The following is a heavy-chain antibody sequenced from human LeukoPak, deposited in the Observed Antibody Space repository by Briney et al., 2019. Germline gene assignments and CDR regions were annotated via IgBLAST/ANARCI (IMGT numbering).Heavy chain of an antibody. CDR3: AKDSVDHDAFDI. J-gene: IGHJ3*02. Sequence: PGGSLRLSCAASGFTFSSYTMSWVRQAPGKGLEWVSAISGSGGSTYYADSVKGRFTISRDNSKNTLYLQMNSLRAEDTAVYYCAKDSVDHDAFDIWGQGTMVTVSS. V-gene: IGHV3-23*01. CDR1: GFTFSSYT. CDR2: ISGSGGST. D-gene: IGHD5-12*01.